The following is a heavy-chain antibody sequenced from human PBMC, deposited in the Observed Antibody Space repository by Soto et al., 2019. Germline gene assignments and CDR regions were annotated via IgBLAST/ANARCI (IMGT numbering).Heavy chain of an antibody. CDR2: ISSSSSYI. CDR3: ASTNSRSYYMDV. CDR1: GFTFSSYS. Sequence: EVQLVESGGGLVKPGGSLRLSCAASGFTFSSYSMNWVRQAPGKGLEWVSSISSSSSYIYYADSVKGRFTISRDNAKNSLYLQMNSLRAEDTAVYYFASTNSRSYYMDVWGKGTTVTVSS. D-gene: IGHD6-13*01. V-gene: IGHV3-21*01. J-gene: IGHJ6*03.